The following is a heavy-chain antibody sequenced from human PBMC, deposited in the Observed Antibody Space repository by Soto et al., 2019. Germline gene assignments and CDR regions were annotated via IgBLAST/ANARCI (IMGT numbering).Heavy chain of an antibody. J-gene: IGHJ4*02. CDR1: GGTFTNYN. CDR2: VTPTYGSS. Sequence: QVQLVKSGAEVKKPGSSVKVSCKTSGGTFTNYNFHWVRQAPGQGLEWLGGVTPTYGSSNYAQRFQGRVNITADKSTRTAYMELSSLRSDDTAVYYCARGLRGWHPLEFFDYWGQGTLVIVSS. CDR3: ARGLRGWHPLEFFDY. V-gene: IGHV1-69*06.